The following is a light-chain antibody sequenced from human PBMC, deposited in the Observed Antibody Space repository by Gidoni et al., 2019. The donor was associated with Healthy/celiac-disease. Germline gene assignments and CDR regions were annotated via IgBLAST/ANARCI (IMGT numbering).Light chain of an antibody. V-gene: IGLV3-21*04. CDR3: QVWDSSSDHPAAV. J-gene: IGLJ2*01. CDR1: NIGSKS. CDR2: YDS. Sequence: SYVLTQPPPVSVAPGKTARITCGGNNIGSKSVHWYQQKPGQAPVLVIYYDSDRPSGIPERFSGSNSGNTATLTISRVEAGDEADYYCQVWDSSSDHPAAVFGGGTKLTVL.